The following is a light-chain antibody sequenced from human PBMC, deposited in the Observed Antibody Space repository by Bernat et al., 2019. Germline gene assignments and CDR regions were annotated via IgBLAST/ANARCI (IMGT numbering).Light chain of an antibody. CDR2: DVS. CDR3: SSYTSSSTLV. V-gene: IGLV2-14*03. Sequence: QSALTPPASVFGSPGQSITISCSGTSSDVGGYNYVFWYQQHPGKAPKLMIYDVSYRPSGVSTRFSGSKSGSTASLTVSGLQAEDEADYYCSSYTSSSTLVFGTGTKVTVL. CDR1: SSDVGGYNY. J-gene: IGLJ1*01.